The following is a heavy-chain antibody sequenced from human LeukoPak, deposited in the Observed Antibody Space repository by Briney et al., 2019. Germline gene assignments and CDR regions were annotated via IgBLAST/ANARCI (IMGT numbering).Heavy chain of an antibody. V-gene: IGHV4-4*07. Sequence: SETLSLTCTVSGGSISSYYWSWIRQPAGKGLEWIGRIYTSGSTNYNPSLKSRVTMSVDTSKNQFSLKLSSVTAADTAVYYCARESDRLWNEEAPFDYWGQGTLVTVSS. J-gene: IGHJ4*02. CDR3: ARESDRLWNEEAPFDY. CDR1: GGSISSYY. CDR2: IYTSGST. D-gene: IGHD1-1*01.